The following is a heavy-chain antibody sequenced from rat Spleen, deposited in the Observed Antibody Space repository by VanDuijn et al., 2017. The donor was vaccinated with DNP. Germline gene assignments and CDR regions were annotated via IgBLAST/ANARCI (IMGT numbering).Heavy chain of an antibody. J-gene: IGHJ4*01. D-gene: IGHD1-3*01. CDR3: ARRSTVAAGAMDA. V-gene: IGHV5-25*01. CDR2: ITRSGGST. Sequence: EVQLVESGGDLVQPGRSLKLSCAASGFTFSDYYMAWVRQAPTKGLEWVASITRSGGSTYYPASVKGRFTISRDNAKNTLYLQMNSLRSEDTATYYCARRSTVAAGAMDAWGQGTSVTVSS. CDR1: GFTFSDYY.